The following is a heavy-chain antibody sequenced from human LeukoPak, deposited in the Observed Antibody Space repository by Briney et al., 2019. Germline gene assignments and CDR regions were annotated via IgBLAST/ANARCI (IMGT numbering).Heavy chain of an antibody. J-gene: IGHJ4*02. D-gene: IGHD3-22*01. V-gene: IGHV4-4*07. CDR3: ARDWSMITYEY. Sequence: SESLSLTCTVSGRSISGYYWSWIRQPAGKGLELIGRISKSGTHNYNPSLESRVTMSVDSSKNQCALKLSSVTAADTTVYYCARDWSMITYEYWGRGTLVTVSS. CDR2: ISKSGTH. CDR1: GRSISGYY.